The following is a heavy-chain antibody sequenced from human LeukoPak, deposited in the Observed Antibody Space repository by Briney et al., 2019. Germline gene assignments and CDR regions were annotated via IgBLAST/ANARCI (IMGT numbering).Heavy chain of an antibody. J-gene: IGHJ4*02. CDR2: ISAYNGNT. CDR1: GYTFTSYG. Sequence: ASVKVSCKASGYTFTSYGISWVRQAPGQGLEWMGRISAYNGNTNYAQKLQGRVTMTTDTSTSTAYMELRSLRSDDTAVYYCARDRGIVVVPAASPPGYWGQGTLVTVSS. V-gene: IGHV1-18*01. D-gene: IGHD2-2*01. CDR3: ARDRGIVVVPAASPPGY.